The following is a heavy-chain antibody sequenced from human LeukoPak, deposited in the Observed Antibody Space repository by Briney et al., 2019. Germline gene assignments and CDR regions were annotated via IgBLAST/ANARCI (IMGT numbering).Heavy chain of an antibody. J-gene: IGHJ4*02. CDR2: IDHSGST. CDR1: GYSIRSVYY. CDR3: ARNGGYGKFDY. Sequence: PWETLSLTCAVSGYSIRSVYYWGWIRRPPGKGLEWIGTIDHSGSTYYNPSLRSRVTMSVDTPKNQFSLKLSSVTAADTAFYYCARNGGYGKFDYWGQGTLVTVSS. V-gene: IGHV4-38-2*01. D-gene: IGHD1-26*01.